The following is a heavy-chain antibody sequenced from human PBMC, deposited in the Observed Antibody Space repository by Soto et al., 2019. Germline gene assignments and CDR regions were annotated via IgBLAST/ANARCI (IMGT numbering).Heavy chain of an antibody. CDR2: FYWDGDK. Sequence: QITLKESGPTPVKPTLALTLTCTFSGFSLSTSGVGVGWIRQPPGKALVLLALFYWDGDKRYSPSLKSRLTITKDPSKNHVVLTRTNMDPVDTATYSCAHTFDYGDYGCYFDYRGQGTLVTVSS. CDR3: AHTFDYGDYGCYFDY. J-gene: IGHJ4*02. CDR1: GFSLSTSGVG. V-gene: IGHV2-5*02. D-gene: IGHD4-17*01.